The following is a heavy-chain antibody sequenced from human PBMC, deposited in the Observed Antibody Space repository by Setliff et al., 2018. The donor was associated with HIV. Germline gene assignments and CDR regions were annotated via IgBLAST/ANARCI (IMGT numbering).Heavy chain of an antibody. J-gene: IGHJ4*02. CDR1: GCTFTSYY. CDR3: ARDSSTGWFSADY. V-gene: IGHV1-46*01. D-gene: IGHD6-19*01. Sequence: ASVKVSCKASGCTFTSYYMHWVRQAPGQGLEWMGLIHPSTGNTYYTQKFQGRVTWTRDTSTSTVYMELSSLRSEDTAVYYCARDSSTGWFSADYWGQGTLVTVSS. CDR2: IHPSTGNT.